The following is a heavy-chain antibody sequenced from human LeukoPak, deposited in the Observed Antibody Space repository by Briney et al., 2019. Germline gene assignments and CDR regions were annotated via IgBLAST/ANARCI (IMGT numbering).Heavy chain of an antibody. CDR2: ISVGGGST. Sequence: GGSLRLSCAASGVTFSSYAMSWVRQAPGKGLEWVSTISVGGGSTYYADSVKGRFTISRDNSKNTLYLQMNTLRAEDTAVYFCARCPQEIFDYWGQGTLVTVSS. CDR1: GVTFSSYA. V-gene: IGHV3-23*01. CDR3: ARCPQEIFDY. J-gene: IGHJ4*02.